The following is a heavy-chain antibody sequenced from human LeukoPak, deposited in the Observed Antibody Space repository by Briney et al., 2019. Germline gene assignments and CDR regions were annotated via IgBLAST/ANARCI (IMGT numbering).Heavy chain of an antibody. D-gene: IGHD4-17*01. V-gene: IGHV3-30*18. CDR2: ISYDGTNK. Sequence: GGSLRLSCVASGFSFTYAWMSWVRQAPGKGLEWVALISYDGTNKYYADSVKGRFTISRDNSKNTLFLQMNSLRAEDTAVYYCAKSPGIGTYGDRSTAVDYWGQGTLVTVSP. CDR1: GFSFTYAW. J-gene: IGHJ4*02. CDR3: AKSPGIGTYGDRSTAVDY.